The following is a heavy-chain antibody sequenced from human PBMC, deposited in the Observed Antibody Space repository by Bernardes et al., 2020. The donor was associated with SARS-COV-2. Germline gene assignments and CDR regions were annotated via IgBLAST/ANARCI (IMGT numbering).Heavy chain of an antibody. CDR3: ARGTTARGAVDWFDP. D-gene: IGHD3-10*01. CDR1: GFTFSTYS. J-gene: IGHJ5*02. Sequence: GGSLRLSCAASGFTFSTYSMNWVRQAPGKGLEWVSYISSNGDSSSLIYYADSVKGRFTISRDNAKNSLFLQMNSLRAEDTAVYYCARGTTARGAVDWFDPWGQGTLVTVSS. V-gene: IGHV3-48*01. CDR2: ISSNGDSSSLI.